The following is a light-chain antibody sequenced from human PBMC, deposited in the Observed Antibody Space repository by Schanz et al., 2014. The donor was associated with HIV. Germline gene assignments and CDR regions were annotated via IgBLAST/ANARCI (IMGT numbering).Light chain of an antibody. CDR1: SGDVGGYDY. Sequence: QSALTQPPSASGSPGQSVTISCTGTSGDVGGYDYVSWYQQHPGKAPKLIISEVNKRPSGVPDRFSGSKSGNTASLTVSGLQAEDEADYYCSSYTSFSTLIFGGGTKLTVL. CDR2: EVN. J-gene: IGLJ2*01. V-gene: IGLV2-8*01. CDR3: SSYTSFSTLI.